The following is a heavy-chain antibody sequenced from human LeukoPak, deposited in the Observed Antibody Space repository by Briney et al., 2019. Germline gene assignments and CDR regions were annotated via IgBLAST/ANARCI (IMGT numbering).Heavy chain of an antibody. V-gene: IGHV1-2*02. Sequence: GPSVKVSCKASGYTFTGYYMHWVRQAPGQGLEWMGWVNPNSGGTNYAQKFQGRVTMTRDTSISTAYMELSRLRSDDTAVYYCARAFYGSGSSLVDYWGQGTLVTVSS. CDR1: GYTFTGYY. D-gene: IGHD3-10*01. J-gene: IGHJ4*02. CDR2: VNPNSGGT. CDR3: ARAFYGSGSSLVDY.